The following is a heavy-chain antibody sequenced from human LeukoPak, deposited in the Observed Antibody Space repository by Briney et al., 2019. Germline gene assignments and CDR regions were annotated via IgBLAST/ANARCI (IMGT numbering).Heavy chain of an antibody. Sequence: SETLSLTCTVSGGSISSYYWSWIRQPPGKGLEWIGYIYYSGSTNYNPSLKSRVTISVDTSKNQFSLKLSSVTAADTAVYYCARDAWRGYYYDSSGYSPAFDIWAKGQWSPSLQ. CDR1: GGSISSYY. CDR3: ARDAWRGYYYDSSGYSPAFDI. CDR2: IYYSGST. V-gene: IGHV4-59*01. D-gene: IGHD3-22*01. J-gene: IGHJ3*02.